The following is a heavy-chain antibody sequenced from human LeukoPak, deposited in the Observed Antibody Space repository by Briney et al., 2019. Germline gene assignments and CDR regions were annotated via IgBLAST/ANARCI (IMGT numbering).Heavy chain of an antibody. Sequence: PGGSLRLSCAASGFTVSSNYMSWVRQAPGKGLEWVSVIYSGGSTYYADSVKGRFTISRDNSKNTLYLQMNSLRAEDTAVYYCAKAKGRFQTYYFDYWGQGTLVTVSS. J-gene: IGHJ4*02. CDR3: AKAKGRFQTYYFDY. CDR2: IYSGGST. D-gene: IGHD3-3*01. V-gene: IGHV3-53*01. CDR1: GFTVSSNY.